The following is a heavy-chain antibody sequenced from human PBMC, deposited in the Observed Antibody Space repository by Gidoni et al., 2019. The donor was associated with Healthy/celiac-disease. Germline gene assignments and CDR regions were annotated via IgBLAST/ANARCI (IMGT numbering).Heavy chain of an antibody. J-gene: IGHJ6*02. CDR3: AKGGPLTPEHYGMDV. D-gene: IGHD1-26*01. Sequence: EVQLLESGGGLVQPGGSLRLSCAASGFTFSSYAMSWVRQAPGKGLEWVSAISVSVGSTYYADSVKGRFTISRDNSKNTLYLQMNSLRAEDTAVYYCAKGGPLTPEHYGMDVWGQGTTVTVSS. V-gene: IGHV3-23*01. CDR2: ISVSVGST. CDR1: GFTFSSYA.